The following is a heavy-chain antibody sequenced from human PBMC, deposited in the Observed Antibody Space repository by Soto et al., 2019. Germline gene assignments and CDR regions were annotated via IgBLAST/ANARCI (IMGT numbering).Heavy chain of an antibody. CDR3: AKENGYSSSWFEFDY. J-gene: IGHJ4*02. CDR1: GFTFSSYA. V-gene: IGHV3-23*01. CDR2: ISGSGGST. Sequence: GGSLRLSCAASGFTFSSYAMSWVRQAPGKGLEWVSAISGSGGSTYYADSVKGRLTISRDNSKNTLYLQMNSLRAEDTAVYYCAKENGYSSSWFEFDYWGQGTLVTVSS. D-gene: IGHD6-13*01.